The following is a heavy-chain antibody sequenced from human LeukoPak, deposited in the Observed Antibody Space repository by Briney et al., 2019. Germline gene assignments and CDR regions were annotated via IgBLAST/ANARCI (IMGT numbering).Heavy chain of an antibody. J-gene: IGHJ4*02. D-gene: IGHD3-3*01. CDR2: IYTSGST. CDR3: ARDPDPSWSGWPFDY. Sequence: PSETLSLTCTVSGGSISSYYWSWLRQPAGKGLEWIGRIYTSGSTNYNPSLKSRVTMSVDTSKNQFSLKLSSVTAADTAVYYCARDPDPSWSGWPFDYWGQGTLVTVSS. CDR1: GGSISSYY. V-gene: IGHV4-4*07.